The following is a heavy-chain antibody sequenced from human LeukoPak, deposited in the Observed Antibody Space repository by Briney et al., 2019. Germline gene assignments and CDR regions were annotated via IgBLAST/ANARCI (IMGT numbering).Heavy chain of an antibody. CDR3: ARVVSDSSWYYYYYYMDV. CDR2: IYYSGST. V-gene: IGHV4-59*01. D-gene: IGHD6-13*01. J-gene: IGHJ6*03. Sequence: PSETLSLTCTVSGGSISSYYWSWIRQPPGKGLEWIGYIYYSGSTNYNPSLKSRVTISVDTSKNQFSLKLSSVTAADTAVYYCARVVSDSSWYYYYYYMDVWGKGTTVTVSS. CDR1: GGSISSYY.